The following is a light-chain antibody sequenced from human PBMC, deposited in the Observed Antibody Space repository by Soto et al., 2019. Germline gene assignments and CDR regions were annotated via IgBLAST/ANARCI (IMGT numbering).Light chain of an antibody. CDR3: QQYHSYSLT. J-gene: IGKJ4*01. V-gene: IGKV1-5*03. CDR2: KAS. Sequence: DIRVTQSPSTLSASVGDRVTITCRASQSISSWLAWYQQKPGKAPKLLIYKASSLEGGVPSRFSGSGSGTDFTLTIIRLQPDDFATYYCQQYHSYSLTFGGGTKVDIK. CDR1: QSISSW.